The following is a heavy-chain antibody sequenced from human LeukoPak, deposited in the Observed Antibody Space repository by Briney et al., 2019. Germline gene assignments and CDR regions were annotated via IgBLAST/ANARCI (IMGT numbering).Heavy chain of an antibody. V-gene: IGHV1-69*13. D-gene: IGHD6-19*01. CDR3: AREHSSGRPFDY. J-gene: IGHJ4*02. CDR2: IIPIFGTA. CDR1: GGTFSSYA. Sequence: SVKVSCKASGGTFSSYAISWVRQAPGQGLEWKGGIIPIFGTANYAQKFQGRVTITADESTSTAYMELSSLRSEDTAVYYCAREHSSGRPFDYWGQGTLVTVSS.